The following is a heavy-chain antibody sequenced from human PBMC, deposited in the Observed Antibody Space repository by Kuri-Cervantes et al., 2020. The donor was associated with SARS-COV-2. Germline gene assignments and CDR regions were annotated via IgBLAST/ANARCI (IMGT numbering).Heavy chain of an antibody. CDR1: GFSLTTSGMC. CDR3: ARILGGDFWSGYYMRPINNWFDP. CDR2: IDWDDDE. J-gene: IGHJ5*02. Sequence: SGPTLVKPTQTLTLTCTFSGFSLTTSGMCVAWIRQPPGKALEWLARIDWDDDEYYSTSLKTRLAISKDTSKSQVVLTMTNMDPVDTATYYCARILGGDFWSGYYMRPINNWFDPWGQGTLVTVSS. D-gene: IGHD3-3*01. V-gene: IGHV2-70*11.